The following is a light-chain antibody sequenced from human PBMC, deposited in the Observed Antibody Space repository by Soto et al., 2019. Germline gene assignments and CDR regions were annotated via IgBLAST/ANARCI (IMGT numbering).Light chain of an antibody. Sequence: DIQMTQSPASLSASVGDRVTITCRASQSISKFLNWYQQKPGKAPKLLIYAASSLQSGVPSRFSGSASGTDFTLTISSLQPEDFATYYCQQSYSNPLTFGPGTKVDIK. CDR2: AAS. CDR1: QSISKF. J-gene: IGKJ3*01. CDR3: QQSYSNPLT. V-gene: IGKV1-39*01.